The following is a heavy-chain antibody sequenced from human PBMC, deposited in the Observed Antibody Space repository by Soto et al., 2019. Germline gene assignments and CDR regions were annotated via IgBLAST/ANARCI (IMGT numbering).Heavy chain of an antibody. Sequence: ASVKVSCKASGYTSTSYGISWVRQAPGQGLEWMGWISAYNGNTNYAQELQGRVTMTTDTSTSTAYMELRSLRSDDTAVYYCARDRRLTEYYCDSSYWFDPWGQGTLVTVSS. D-gene: IGHD3-22*01. CDR2: ISAYNGNT. CDR1: GYTSTSYG. J-gene: IGHJ5*02. V-gene: IGHV1-18*04. CDR3: ARDRRLTEYYCDSSYWFDP.